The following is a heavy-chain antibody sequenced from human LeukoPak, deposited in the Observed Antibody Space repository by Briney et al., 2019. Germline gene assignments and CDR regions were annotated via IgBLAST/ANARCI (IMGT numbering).Heavy chain of an antibody. CDR2: ISAYNGNT. D-gene: IGHD3-10*01. Sequence: ASVKVSCKASGYTFTSYGISWVRQAPGQGLEWMGWISAYNGNTNYAQKLQGRVTMTTDTSTTTGYMELRSLRSDDTAVYYCARDYGAGSYGDYWGQGTLVTVSP. CDR1: GYTFTSYG. V-gene: IGHV1-18*01. J-gene: IGHJ4*02. CDR3: ARDYGAGSYGDY.